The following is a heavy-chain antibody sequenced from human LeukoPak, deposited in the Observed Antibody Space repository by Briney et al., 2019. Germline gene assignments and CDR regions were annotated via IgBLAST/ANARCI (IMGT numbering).Heavy chain of an antibody. J-gene: IGHJ4*02. D-gene: IGHD1-26*01. CDR3: RCMWEGDY. CDR2: INPSGGST. Sequence: ASVKVSCKASGYTFTSYYMHWVRQAPGQGLEWMGIINPSGGSTSYAQKFQGRVTMTEDTSTDTAYMELSSLRSEDTAVYYCRCMWEGDYWGQGTLVTVSS. V-gene: IGHV1-46*01. CDR1: GYTFTSYY.